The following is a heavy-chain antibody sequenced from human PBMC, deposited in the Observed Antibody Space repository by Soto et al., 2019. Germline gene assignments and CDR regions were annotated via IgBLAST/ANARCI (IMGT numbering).Heavy chain of an antibody. D-gene: IGHD3-22*01. CDR3: ASSTYFSGSRGYHFKNLDS. Sequence: KSSETLSLTCSVSAGSVDRSNYFWNWIRQPPGKGLEWIGNISYSGGTNKNPALKSRVTLSLDTSKNQFSLTLASVTAADTAMYYCASSTYFSGSRGYHFKNLDSWGQGTLVTVSS. J-gene: IGHJ4*02. CDR1: AGSVDRSNYF. CDR2: ISYSGGT. V-gene: IGHV4-61*01.